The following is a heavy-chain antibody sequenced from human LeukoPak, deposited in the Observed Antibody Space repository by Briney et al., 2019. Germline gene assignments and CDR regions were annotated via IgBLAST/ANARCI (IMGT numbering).Heavy chain of an antibody. J-gene: IGHJ6*03. V-gene: IGHV1-18*04. Sequence: GASVKVSCKASGYTFTGYYMHWVRQAPGQGLEWMGWISAYNGNTNYAQKLQGRVTMTTDTSMSTAYMELRSLRSDDTAVYYCARIPGRLRADYYYYYMDVWGKGTTVTVSS. CDR2: ISAYNGNT. CDR3: ARIPGRLRADYYYYYMDV. D-gene: IGHD5-12*01. CDR1: GYTFTGYY.